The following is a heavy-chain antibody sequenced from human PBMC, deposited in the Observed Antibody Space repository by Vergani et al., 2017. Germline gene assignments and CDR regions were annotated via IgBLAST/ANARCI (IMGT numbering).Heavy chain of an antibody. CDR3: ARDTIVGATTFDY. V-gene: IGHV3-48*01. D-gene: IGHD1-26*01. CDR2: ISSSSSTI. J-gene: IGHJ4*02. Sequence: EVQLVESGGGLVQPGGSLRLSCAASGFTFSSYSMNWVRQAPGKGLEWVSYISSSSSTIYYADSVKGRFTISRDNAKNSLYLQMNSLRAEDTAVYYCARDTIVGATTFDYWGQGTLVTVSS. CDR1: GFTFSSYS.